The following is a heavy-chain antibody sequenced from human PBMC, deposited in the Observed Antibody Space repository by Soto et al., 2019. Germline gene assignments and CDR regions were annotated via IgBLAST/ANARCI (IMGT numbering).Heavy chain of an antibody. Sequence: GGSLRLSCAASGFTFSSYSMNWVRQAPGKGLEWVSYISSSSSTIYYADSVKGRFTISRDNAKNSLYLQMNGLRPEDTAVYYCARGPTSGFLEWLLPDFDYWGQGTLVTVSS. CDR1: GFTFSSYS. D-gene: IGHD3-3*01. CDR3: ARGPTSGFLEWLLPDFDY. CDR2: ISSSSSTI. V-gene: IGHV3-48*01. J-gene: IGHJ4*02.